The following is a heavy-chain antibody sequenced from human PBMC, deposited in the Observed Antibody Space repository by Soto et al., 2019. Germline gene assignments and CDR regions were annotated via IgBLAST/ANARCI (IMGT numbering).Heavy chain of an antibody. D-gene: IGHD3-3*01. J-gene: IGHJ6*02. V-gene: IGHV4-39*01. CDR3: GRQPKQIFGLPNGMDV. CDR1: GGSISSSSYY. CDR2: IYYSGST. Sequence: KASETLSLTCTVSGGSISSSSYYWGWIRQPPGKGLEWIGSIYYSGSTYYNPSLKSRVTISADTSKKQFSLKVSSVTAADTAVYYCGRQPKQIFGLPNGMDVWGQGTTVTVSS.